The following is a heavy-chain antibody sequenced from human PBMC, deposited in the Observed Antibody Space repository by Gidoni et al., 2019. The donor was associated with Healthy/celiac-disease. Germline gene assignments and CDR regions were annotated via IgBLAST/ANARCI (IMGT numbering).Heavy chain of an antibody. J-gene: IGHJ6*02. CDR1: GGSFSGYY. V-gene: IGHV4-34*01. CDR3: AREAATSRRVDV. D-gene: IGHD6-25*01. CDR2: INRSGST. Sequence: QVQLQQWGAGLLKPSETLSIICAVHGGSFSGYYWSWIRQPPGKGLEWIGEINRSGSTKYNPSLKNRITISVGTSKNQFSLKLSSVTAADAAVYYCAREAATSRRVDVWGQGTTVTVSS.